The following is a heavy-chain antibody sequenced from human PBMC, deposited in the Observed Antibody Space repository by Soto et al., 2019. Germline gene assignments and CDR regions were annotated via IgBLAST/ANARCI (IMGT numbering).Heavy chain of an antibody. V-gene: IGHV4-31*03. CDR1: GGSISSGGYY. CDR2: IYYSVST. D-gene: IGHD4-4*01. Sequence: PSGTLSLTCTVSGGSISSGGYYWSWIRQHPGKGLEWIGDIYYSVSTYYNPSHNRRVTISVDTSKNQFSLRLSSVTDAATAVYCCASGSNYVHDAYIDYWGQGTLVTVSS. J-gene: IGHJ4*02. CDR3: ASGSNYVHDAYIDY.